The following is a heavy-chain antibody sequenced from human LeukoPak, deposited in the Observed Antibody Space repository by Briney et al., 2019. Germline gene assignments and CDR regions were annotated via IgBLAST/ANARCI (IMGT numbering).Heavy chain of an antibody. J-gene: IGHJ4*02. V-gene: IGHV1-69*01. D-gene: IGHD1-7*01. Sequence: SVKVSCKASGGTFSSCAISWVRQAPGQGLEWMGGIIPIFGTANYAQKFQGRVTITADESTSTAYMELSSLRSEDTAVYYCARGYNWNYAWDYWGQGTLVTVSS. CDR2: IIPIFGTA. CDR3: ARGYNWNYAWDY. CDR1: GGTFSSCA.